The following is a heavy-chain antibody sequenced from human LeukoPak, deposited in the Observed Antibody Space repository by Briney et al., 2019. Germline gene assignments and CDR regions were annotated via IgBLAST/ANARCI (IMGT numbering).Heavy chain of an antibody. D-gene: IGHD2-2*01. J-gene: IGHJ5*02. CDR3: ARDGCTSTSCYGWFVP. CDR2: INPKTGGT. V-gene: IGHV1-2*02. Sequence: ASVKVSCKASGYSFTGYSMHWVRQAPGQGLEWLGWINPKTGGTTYAQKFQGRVTTTRDTSISTAYMELSSLRYDDTAVYYCARDGCTSTSCYGWFVPWGQGTLVTVSS. CDR1: GYSFTGYS.